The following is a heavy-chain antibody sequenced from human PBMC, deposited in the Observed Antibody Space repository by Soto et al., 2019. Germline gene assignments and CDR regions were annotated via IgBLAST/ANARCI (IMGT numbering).Heavy chain of an antibody. D-gene: IGHD6-19*01. V-gene: IGHV3-23*01. CDR2: ISGSGGST. J-gene: IGHJ4*02. CDR1: GFTFSSYA. Sequence: PXGSLRLSFASSGFTFSSYAMSWVRQAPGKGLEWVSGISGSGGSTYYTDSVKGRFTISRDNSKNTLYLQMNSLRAEDTAVYSCEKQDSSGTSWFDYWGQGTLVTVS. CDR3: EKQDSSGTSWFDY.